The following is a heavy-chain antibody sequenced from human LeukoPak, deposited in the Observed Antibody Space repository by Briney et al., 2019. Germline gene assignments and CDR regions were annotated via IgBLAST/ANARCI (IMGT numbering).Heavy chain of an antibody. Sequence: SETLSLTCTVSGGSISNYFCSWIRQPAGKGLEWIGRIYSSGSTDYKPSLKSRVTISVDKSKNQFSLKLSSVTAADTAVYYCAREVPASPPNYYYYMDVWGKGTTVTVSS. CDR1: GGSISNYF. CDR2: IYSSGST. J-gene: IGHJ6*03. V-gene: IGHV4-4*07. D-gene: IGHD2-2*01. CDR3: AREVPASPPNYYYYMDV.